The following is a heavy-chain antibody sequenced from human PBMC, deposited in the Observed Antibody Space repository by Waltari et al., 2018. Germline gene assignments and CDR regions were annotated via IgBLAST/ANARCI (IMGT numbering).Heavy chain of an antibody. CDR3: ARVGSSSWYRIDAFDI. CDR2: IIPIFGPP. Sequence: QVQLVQSGAEVKKPGSSVKVSCKASGGTFSSYAISWVGQAPGQGLEWKGGIIPIFGPPNYAQKFQGRVTITADESTSTAYMELSSLRSEDTAVYYCARVGSSSWYRIDAFDIWGQGTMVTVSS. V-gene: IGHV1-69*01. CDR1: GGTFSSYA. D-gene: IGHD6-13*01. J-gene: IGHJ3*02.